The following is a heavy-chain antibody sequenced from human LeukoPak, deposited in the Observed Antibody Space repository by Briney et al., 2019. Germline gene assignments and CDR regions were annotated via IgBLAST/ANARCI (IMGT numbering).Heavy chain of an antibody. CDR2: ISSSGGST. V-gene: IGHV3-23*01. D-gene: IGHD3-22*01. CDR1: GFTFSSYA. J-gene: IGHJ4*02. Sequence: GGSLRLSCAASGFTFSSYAMSWVRQAPEKGLEWVSAISSSGGSTYYADSVKGRFTISRDNSKNTLYLQMNSLRAEDTAVYYCAKLPDYYDSSGGVDYWGQGTLVTVSS. CDR3: AKLPDYYDSSGGVDY.